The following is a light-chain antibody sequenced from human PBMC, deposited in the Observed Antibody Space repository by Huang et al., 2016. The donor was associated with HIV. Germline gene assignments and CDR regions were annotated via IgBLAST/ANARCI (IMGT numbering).Light chain of an antibody. V-gene: IGKV1-39*01. Sequence: IQMTQSPTSLSESVGDRVSITCRASQSISTYLNWYQQKPGKAPKLLISSASSLHSGVPSRFSGSGSGTDFTLTIKGLQLDDFATYYCQQSYSALSSFGPGTRL. J-gene: IGKJ5*01. CDR2: SAS. CDR3: QQSYSALSS. CDR1: QSISTY.